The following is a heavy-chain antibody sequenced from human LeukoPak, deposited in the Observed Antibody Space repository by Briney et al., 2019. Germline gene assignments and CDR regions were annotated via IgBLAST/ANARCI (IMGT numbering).Heavy chain of an antibody. CDR1: GFTFSSYA. V-gene: IGHV3-23*01. CDR3: AKDRGAGIQLLDYFDY. CDR2: ISGSGGST. J-gene: IGHJ4*02. D-gene: IGHD5-18*01. Sequence: GGSLRLSCSASGFTFSSYAMSWVRQAPGKGLEWVSAISGSGGSTYYADSVKGRFTISRDNSKNTLYLQMNSLRAEDTAVYYCAKDRGAGIQLLDYFDYWGQGTLVTVSS.